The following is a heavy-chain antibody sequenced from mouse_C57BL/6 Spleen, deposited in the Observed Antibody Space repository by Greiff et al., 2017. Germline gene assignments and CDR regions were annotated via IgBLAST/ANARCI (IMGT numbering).Heavy chain of an antibody. CDR2: IYPRSGNT. D-gene: IGHD3-3*01. CDR3: AREGPLAY. Sequence: VQRVESGAELARPGASVKLSCKASGYTFTSYGISWVKQRTGQGLEWIGEIYPRSGNTYYNEKFKGKATLTADKSSSTAYMELRSLTSEDSAVYFCAREGPLAYWGQGTLVTVSA. CDR1: GYTFTSYG. V-gene: IGHV1-81*01. J-gene: IGHJ3*01.